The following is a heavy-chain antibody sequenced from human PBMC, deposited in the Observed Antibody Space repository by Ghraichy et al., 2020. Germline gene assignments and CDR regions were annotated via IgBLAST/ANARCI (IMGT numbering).Heavy chain of an antibody. J-gene: IGHJ4*02. CDR3: ARDPKRGALDY. CDR1: GFSFSGSW. V-gene: IGHV3-7*03. Sequence: GGSLRLSCTASGFSFSGSWVSWVRQAPEKGLEWVANINNDGKEKYYVDSLKGRFTISRDNGKNSLFLQISSLRVEDTAVYYCARDPKRGALDYWGQGTLVAVSS. CDR2: INNDGKEK. D-gene: IGHD3-10*01.